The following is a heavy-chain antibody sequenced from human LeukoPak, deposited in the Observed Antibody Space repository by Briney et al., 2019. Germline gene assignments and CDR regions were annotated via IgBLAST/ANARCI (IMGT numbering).Heavy chain of an antibody. V-gene: IGHV4-34*01. J-gene: IGHJ4*02. CDR3: ASPSSMVRFDY. CDR2: INHSGST. Sequence: PSETLSLTCAVYGGSFSGYYRSWIRQPPGKGLEWIGEINHSGSTNYNPSLKSRVTISVDTSKNRFSLKLSSVTAADTAVYYCASPSSMVRFDYWGQGPLVPVSS. CDR1: GGSFSGYY. D-gene: IGHD3-10*01.